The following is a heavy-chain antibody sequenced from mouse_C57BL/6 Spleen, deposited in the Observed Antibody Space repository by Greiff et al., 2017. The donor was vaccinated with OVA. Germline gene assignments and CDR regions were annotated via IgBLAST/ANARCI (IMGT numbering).Heavy chain of an antibody. V-gene: IGHV2-2*01. Sequence: VQLVESGPGLVQPSQSLSITCTVSGFSLTSYGVHWVRQSPGKGLEWLGVIWSGGSTDYNAAFISRLSISKDNSKSQVFFKMNSLQADDTAIYYCARDPIYYGNLYYAMDYWGQGTSVTVSS. CDR1: GFSLTSYG. CDR2: IWSGGST. J-gene: IGHJ4*01. D-gene: IGHD2-1*01. CDR3: ARDPIYYGNLYYAMDY.